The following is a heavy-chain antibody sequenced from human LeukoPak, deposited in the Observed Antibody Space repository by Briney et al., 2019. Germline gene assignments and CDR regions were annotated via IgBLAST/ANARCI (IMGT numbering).Heavy chain of an antibody. CDR2: IYYSGST. CDR3: ARVGQYYYGSGSYRTLYFDY. V-gene: IGHV4-59*08. Sequence: PSETLSLTCTVSGGSISSYYWSWIRQPPGKGLEWIGYIYYSGSTNYNPSLKSRVTISVDTSKNQFSLKLSSVTAADTAVYYCARVGQYYYGSGSYRTLYFDYWGQGTLVTVSS. J-gene: IGHJ4*02. CDR1: GGSISSYY. D-gene: IGHD3-10*01.